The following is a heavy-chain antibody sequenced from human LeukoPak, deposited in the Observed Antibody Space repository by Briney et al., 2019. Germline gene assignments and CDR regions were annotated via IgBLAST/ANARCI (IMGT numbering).Heavy chain of an antibody. CDR3: ARGYCSGGSCHPLDY. V-gene: IGHV4-4*07. Sequence: PSETLSLTCTVSGGSISSYYWSWIRQPAGKGLEWIGRIYTSGSTNYNPPLKSRVTISVDTSKNQFSLKLSSVTAADTAVYYCARGYCSGGSCHPLDYWGQGTLVTVSS. J-gene: IGHJ4*02. CDR2: IYTSGST. D-gene: IGHD2-15*01. CDR1: GGSISSYY.